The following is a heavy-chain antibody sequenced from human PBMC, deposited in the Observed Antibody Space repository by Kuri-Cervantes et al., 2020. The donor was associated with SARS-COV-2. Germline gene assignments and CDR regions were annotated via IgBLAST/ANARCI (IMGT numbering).Heavy chain of an antibody. V-gene: IGHV3-48*01. D-gene: IGHD2-15*01. J-gene: IGHJ6*03. CDR1: GFTFSSYS. Sequence: GESLKISCAASGFTFSSYSMNWVRQAPGKGLEWVSYISSSSSTIYYADSVKGRFTISRDNAKNSLYLQMNSLRGEDSALYYCARGAADSFLISAATQNKNFYMDVWGIGTTVTVSS. CDR2: ISSSSSTI. CDR3: ARGAADSFLISAATQNKNFYMDV.